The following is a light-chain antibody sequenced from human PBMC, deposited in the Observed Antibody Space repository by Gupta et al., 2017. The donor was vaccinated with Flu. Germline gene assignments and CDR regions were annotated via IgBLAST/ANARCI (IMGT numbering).Light chain of an antibody. CDR3: CSYAGSYTFA. V-gene: IGLV2-11*01. CDR2: DVI. Sequence: QSALTQPRSVSGSPGRSVTISCTGTNSDVGGYDFVSWYQHHPGKAPKVIIFDVIKRPSGVPDRFSGSKSGNTASLTISGLQAEDEADYYCCSYAGSYTFAFGGGTTLTV. J-gene: IGLJ2*01. CDR1: NSDVGGYDF.